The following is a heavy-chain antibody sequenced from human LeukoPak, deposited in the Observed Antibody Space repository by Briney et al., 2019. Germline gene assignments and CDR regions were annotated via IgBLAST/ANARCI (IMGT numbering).Heavy chain of an antibody. CDR3: ARGSGGSAALLWDYYYYMDV. J-gene: IGHJ6*03. V-gene: IGHV6-1*01. CDR2: TYYRSKWYN. D-gene: IGHD2-15*01. Sequence: SQTLSLTCAISGDSVSSNSAAWNWIRQSPSRGLEWLGRTYYRSKWYNDYAVSVKSRITINPDTSKNQFSLQLNSVTPEDTAVYYCARGSGGSAALLWDYYYYMDVWGKGTTVTVSS. CDR1: GDSVSSNSAA.